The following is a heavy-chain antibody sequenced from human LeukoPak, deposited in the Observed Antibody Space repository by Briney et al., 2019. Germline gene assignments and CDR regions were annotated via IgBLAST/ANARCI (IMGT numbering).Heavy chain of an antibody. V-gene: IGHV5-51*01. J-gene: IGHJ4*02. Sequence: GESLQISCKASGYIFTNYWIGWVRQMPGKGLEWMGIIYPRDSDTRYSPSFQGQVTISADKSISTAYLQWSSLKASDTAMYYCATMVMKTRAFDLWGQETLVTVSS. D-gene: IGHD4/OR15-4a*01. CDR3: ATMVMKTRAFDL. CDR1: GYIFTNYW. CDR2: IYPRDSDT.